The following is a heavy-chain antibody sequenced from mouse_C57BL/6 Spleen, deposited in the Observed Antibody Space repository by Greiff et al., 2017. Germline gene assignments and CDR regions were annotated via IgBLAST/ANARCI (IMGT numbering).Heavy chain of an antibody. CDR3: ARDLGRGYFDY. J-gene: IGHJ2*01. D-gene: IGHD4-1*01. CDR1: GYTFTSYW. V-gene: IGHV1-69*01. Sequence: QVQLQQPGAELVMPGASVKLSCKASGYTFTSYWMHWVKQRPGQGLEWIGEIDPSDSYTNYNQKFKGKSTLTVDKSSSTAYMQLSSLTSEDSAVYYCARDLGRGYFDYWGQGTTLTVSS. CDR2: IDPSDSYT.